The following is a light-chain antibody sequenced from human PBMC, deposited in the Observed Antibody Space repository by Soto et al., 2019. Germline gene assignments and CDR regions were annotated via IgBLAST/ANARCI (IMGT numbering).Light chain of an antibody. CDR2: GAS. J-gene: IGKJ1*01. CDR1: QSVSSSY. Sequence: EIVLTQSPGTLSLSPGERATLSCRASQSVSSSYLAWYQQNSGQAPRLLIYGASSRATGIPDRFSGSGSGTDFTLTISRLETEDFAVYYCQQYGTSLWTFGQGTKVDIK. V-gene: IGKV3-20*01. CDR3: QQYGTSLWT.